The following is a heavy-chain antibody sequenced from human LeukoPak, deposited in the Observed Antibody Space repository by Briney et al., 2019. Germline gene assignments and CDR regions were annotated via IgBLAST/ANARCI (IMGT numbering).Heavy chain of an antibody. CDR3: ARAAAYYGSAQYYFDY. V-gene: IGHV3-64*01. J-gene: IGHJ4*02. CDR1: GFTFSNYY. CDR2: INPRGDGT. D-gene: IGHD3-10*01. Sequence: PGGSLRLSCAASGFTFSNYYMHWVRQAPGKGLEYVSAINPRGDGTYSSNSVKGRFTISRDNPKNTLYLQMGRLRAEDMGVYYCARAAAYYGSAQYYFDYWGQGTLVTVSS.